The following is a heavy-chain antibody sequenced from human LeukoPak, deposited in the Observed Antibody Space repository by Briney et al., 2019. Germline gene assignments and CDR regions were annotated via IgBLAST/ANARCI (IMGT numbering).Heavy chain of an antibody. CDR2: INPNSGGT. D-gene: IGHD6-19*01. Sequence: ASVTVSCKASGYTFTGYYMHWVRQAPGQGLEWMGWINPNSGGTNYAQKFQGRVTMTRDTSISTAYMELSRLRSGDTAVYYCASETLALGAVAGTLASGVWGKGTTVTVSS. CDR3: ASETLALGAVAGTLASGV. V-gene: IGHV1-2*02. J-gene: IGHJ6*04. CDR1: GYTFTGYY.